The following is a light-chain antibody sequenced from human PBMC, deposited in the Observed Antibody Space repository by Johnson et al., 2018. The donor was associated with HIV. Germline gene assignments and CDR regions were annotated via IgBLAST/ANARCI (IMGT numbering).Light chain of an antibody. V-gene: IGLV1-51*01. Sequence: QPVLTQPPSVSAAPGQKVTISCSGSSSNIGNNYVSWYQQLPGTAPKLLIYDNNKRPSGIPDRFSGSKSGASATLGITGLQTGDEADYYCGTWDSSLSVLYVCGTGTKGTVL. CDR3: GTWDSSLSVLYV. CDR2: DNN. CDR1: SSNIGNNY. J-gene: IGLJ1*01.